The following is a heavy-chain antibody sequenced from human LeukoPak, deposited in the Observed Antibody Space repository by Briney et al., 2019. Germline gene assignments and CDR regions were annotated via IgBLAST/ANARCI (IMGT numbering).Heavy chain of an antibody. J-gene: IGHJ4*02. Sequence: ETLSLTCAVYGGSFSGYYWSWIRQPPGKGLGWIGEINHSGSTNYNPSLKSRVTISVDTSKNQFSLKLSSVTAADTAVYYCARGWVQLWPFDYWGQGTLVTVSS. D-gene: IGHD5-18*01. V-gene: IGHV4-34*01. CDR1: GGSFSGYY. CDR3: ARGWVQLWPFDY. CDR2: INHSGST.